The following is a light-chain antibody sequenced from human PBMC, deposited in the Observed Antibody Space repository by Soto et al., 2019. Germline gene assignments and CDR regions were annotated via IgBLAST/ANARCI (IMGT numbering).Light chain of an antibody. CDR1: SSDVGAYNY. V-gene: IGLV2-14*01. Sequence: QSALTQPASVSGSPGQSMTISCTGTSSDVGAYNYVSWYQQHPGKDPKLMIFEVSDRPSGVSNRFSGSKSGNTASLTFSGLQAEDEADYYCSSYTSSNTLVFGGGTKLTVL. CDR3: SSYTSSNTLV. CDR2: EVS. J-gene: IGLJ2*01.